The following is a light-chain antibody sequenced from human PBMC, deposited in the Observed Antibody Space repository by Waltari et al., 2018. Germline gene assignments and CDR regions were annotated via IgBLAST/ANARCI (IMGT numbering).Light chain of an antibody. CDR3: QHYDGIVLT. V-gene: IGKV3-20*01. CDR1: QPVTSIS. CDR2: GAA. J-gene: IGKJ4*01. Sequence: EIVLTQSPGTLSLSTGERATLSCRASQPVTSISLSWYQQKPGQAPRLLIYGAATRATGIPDRFSGSGSGTDSTITINIPEPEHYAVYYGQHYDGIVLTFGGGTKAEI.